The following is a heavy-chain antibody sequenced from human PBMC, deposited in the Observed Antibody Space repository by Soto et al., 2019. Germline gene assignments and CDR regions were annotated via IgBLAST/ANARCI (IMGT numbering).Heavy chain of an antibody. CDR2: ISYDGSNK. J-gene: IGHJ3*02. V-gene: IGHV3-30-3*01. Sequence: QVQLVESGGGVVQPGRSLRLSCAASGFTFSSYAMHWVRQAPGKGLEGVAVISYDGSNKYYADSVKGRFTISRDNSKNTRYLQMNSLNGEDTAVYYCARDGKWLVREYAFDIWCQETMVSASS. D-gene: IGHD6-19*01. CDR1: GFTFSSYA. CDR3: ARDGKWLVREYAFDI.